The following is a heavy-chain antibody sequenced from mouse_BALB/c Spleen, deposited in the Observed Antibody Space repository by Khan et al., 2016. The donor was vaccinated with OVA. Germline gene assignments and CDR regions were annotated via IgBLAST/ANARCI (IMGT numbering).Heavy chain of an antibody. CDR1: GYSITSGYS. J-gene: IGHJ3*01. D-gene: IGHD1-1*01. Sequence: EVELVESGPDLVKPSQSLSLTCTVTGYSITSGYSWHWIRQFPGNRLEWMAYIHYSGSTNYNPSLKSRISITRDTSKNQFFLQLNSVTPEDTATXYCARFYYYGSSFSYWGQGTLVTVSA. CDR2: IHYSGST. CDR3: ARFYYYGSSFSY. V-gene: IGHV3-1*02.